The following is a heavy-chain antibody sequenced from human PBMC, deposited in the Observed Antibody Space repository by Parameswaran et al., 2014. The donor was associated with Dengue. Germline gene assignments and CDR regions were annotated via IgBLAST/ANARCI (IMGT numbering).Heavy chain of an antibody. D-gene: IGHD6-13*01. V-gene: IGHV6-1*01. J-gene: IGHJ4*02. CDR3: ARVPAATGTFDY. Sequence: KWIRQSPSRGLEWLGRTLYRSKWYKDYAASLKSRITINPDTSKNQFSLQLNSVTPDDTAVYYCARVPAATGTFDYWGQGALVTVSS. CDR2: TLYRSKWYK.